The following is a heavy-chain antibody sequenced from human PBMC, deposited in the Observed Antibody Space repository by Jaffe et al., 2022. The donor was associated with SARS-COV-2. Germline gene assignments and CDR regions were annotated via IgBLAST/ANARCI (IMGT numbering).Heavy chain of an antibody. Sequence: EVQLVESGGALIQPGGALRLSCAASGFAVSNYYLVWVRQAPGGGLEWVSIIYSGDRTYYADSVRGRFTVSRDYSKNTLYLQMNSLRVEDTAVYYCARGVDNYAAFDYWGQGTLATVSS. CDR1: GFAVSNYY. J-gene: IGHJ4*02. CDR2: IYSGDRT. V-gene: IGHV3-53*01. D-gene: IGHD2-2*01. CDR3: ARGVDNYAAFDY.